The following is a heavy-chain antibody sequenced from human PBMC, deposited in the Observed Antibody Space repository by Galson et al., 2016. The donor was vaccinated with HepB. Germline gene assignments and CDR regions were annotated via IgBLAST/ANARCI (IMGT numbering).Heavy chain of an antibody. J-gene: IGHJ6*02. CDR2: ISGGADSR. Sequence: SLRLSCAASGFTFSIYAMSWVRQAPGKGLEWVSSISGGADSRYYADSVKGRFTISGDNSKNTLYLQMNSLRAEDTAVYYCARGRPYCSSTSCYPTYYYYYGMDVWGQGTTVTVSS. CDR1: GFTFSIYA. V-gene: IGHV3-23*01. D-gene: IGHD2-2*01. CDR3: ARGRPYCSSTSCYPTYYYYYGMDV.